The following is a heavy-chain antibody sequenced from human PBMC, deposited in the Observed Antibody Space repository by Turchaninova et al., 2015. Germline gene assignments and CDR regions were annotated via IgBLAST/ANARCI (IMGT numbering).Heavy chain of an antibody. CDR1: RYTFAYAP. Sequence: QVLLVNPDSELENPGASLRLSGTTSRYTFAYAPRNWGRQSPGQGLEWMGWINTITGNPTYAQGFRGRFVFSLDTSASTAYLQISGLKDEDTAVYYCALLYGSGQSIRFDSWGQGTLVTVSS. D-gene: IGHD3-10*01. V-gene: IGHV7-4-1*02. J-gene: IGHJ4*02. CDR3: ALLYGSGQSIRFDS. CDR2: INTITGNP.